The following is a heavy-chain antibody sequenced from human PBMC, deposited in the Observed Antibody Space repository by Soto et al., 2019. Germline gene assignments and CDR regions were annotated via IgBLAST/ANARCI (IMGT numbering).Heavy chain of an antibody. CDR1: GFTFSSYG. J-gene: IGHJ4*02. CDR3: ARGPPIKDDSSGYWPPAEPIDY. Sequence: GGSLRLSCAASGFTFSSYGMHWVRQAPGKGLEWVAVIWYDGSNKYYADSVKGRFTISRDNSKNTLYLQMNSLRAEDTAVYYCARGPPIKDDSSGYWPPAEPIDYWGQGTLVTVSS. D-gene: IGHD3-22*01. V-gene: IGHV3-33*01. CDR2: IWYDGSNK.